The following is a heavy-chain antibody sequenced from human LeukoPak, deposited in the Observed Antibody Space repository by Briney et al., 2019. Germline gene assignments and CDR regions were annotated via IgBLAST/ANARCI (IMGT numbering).Heavy chain of an antibody. CDR1: GGSITSYY. CDR2: VSYSGST. Sequence: SETLSLTCTVSGGSITSYYWSWIRQPPGKGLEWIGYVSYSGSTNYNPSLKSRVTISVDTSKNQFSLKLSSVTAADTAVYYCARVAPTKSSYFDYWGQGTLVTVSS. J-gene: IGHJ4*02. CDR3: ARVAPTKSSYFDY. V-gene: IGHV4-59*01. D-gene: IGHD5-24*01.